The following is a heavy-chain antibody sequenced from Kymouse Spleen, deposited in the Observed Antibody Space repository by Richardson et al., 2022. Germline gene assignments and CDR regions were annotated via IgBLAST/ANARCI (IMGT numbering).Heavy chain of an antibody. D-gene: IGHD3-10*01. Sequence: QVQLVESGGGVVQPGRSLRLSCAASGFTFSSYGMHWVRQAPGKGLEWVAVISYDGSNKYYADSVKGRFTISRDNSKNTLYLQMNSLRAEDTAVYYCAKGITMVRGVIMDYYGMDVWGQGTTVTVSS. CDR3: AKGITMVRGVIMDYYGMDV. J-gene: IGHJ6*02. V-gene: IGHV3-30*18. CDR1: GFTFSSYG. CDR2: ISYDGSNK.